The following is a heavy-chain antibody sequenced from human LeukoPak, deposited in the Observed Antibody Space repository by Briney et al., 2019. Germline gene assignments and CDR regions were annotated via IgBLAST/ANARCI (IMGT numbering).Heavy chain of an antibody. D-gene: IGHD5-18*01. CDR1: GFTFSSYA. CDR2: ISGSGGST. CDR3: AKDRDPATPPNWFLL. J-gene: IGHJ5*02. V-gene: IGHV3-23*01. Sequence: GGSLRLSCADSGFTFSSYAMSCVRQAPGKGLEWVSAISGSGGSTYYADSVKGRFTISRDNSKNTLYLQMNSLRAEDKGVYYCAKDRDPATPPNWFLLWGQGTLVTVSS.